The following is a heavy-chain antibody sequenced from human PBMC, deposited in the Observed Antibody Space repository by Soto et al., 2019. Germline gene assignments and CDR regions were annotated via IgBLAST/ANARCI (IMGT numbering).Heavy chain of an antibody. CDR1: GFTFSNAW. CDR2: IKSKTDGGTA. V-gene: IGHV3-15*07. CDR3: TTDDVPDYDILTGPDYYGMDV. J-gene: IGHJ6*02. Sequence: PGGSLRLSCAASGFTFSNAWMNWVRQAPGKGLEWVGRIKSKTDGGTADYAAPVKGRFTISRDDSKNTLYLQMNSLKTEDTAVYYCTTDDVPDYDILTGPDYYGMDVWGQGTTVTVSS. D-gene: IGHD3-9*01.